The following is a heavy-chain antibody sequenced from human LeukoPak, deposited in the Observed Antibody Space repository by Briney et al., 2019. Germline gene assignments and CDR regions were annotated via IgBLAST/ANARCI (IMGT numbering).Heavy chain of an antibody. CDR2: IFTDGSTT. D-gene: IGHD2-21*02. Sequence: GGSLRLSCVASEFNFFSYGMQWVRQAPGKGLVWVSRIFTDGSTTSYADSVKGRFTISRDNAKNTLYLQMNSLRAEDRAVYYCARELPREVTLDYWGQGTLVTVSP. CDR1: EFNFFSYG. V-gene: IGHV3-74*01. CDR3: ARELPREVTLDY. J-gene: IGHJ4*01.